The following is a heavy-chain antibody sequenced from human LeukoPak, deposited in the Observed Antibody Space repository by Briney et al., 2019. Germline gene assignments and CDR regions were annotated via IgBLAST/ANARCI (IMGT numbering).Heavy chain of an antibody. CDR3: ARESSRNWFDP. D-gene: IGHD2-2*01. CDR2: ISSSGSTI. Sequence: AGGSLRLSCAASGFTFSSYEMNWVRQAPGKGLEWVSYISSSGSTIYYADSVKGRFTISRDNAKNSLYLQMNSLRAEDTAVYYCARESSRNWFDPWGQGTLVTVSS. V-gene: IGHV3-48*03. CDR1: GFTFSSYE. J-gene: IGHJ5*02.